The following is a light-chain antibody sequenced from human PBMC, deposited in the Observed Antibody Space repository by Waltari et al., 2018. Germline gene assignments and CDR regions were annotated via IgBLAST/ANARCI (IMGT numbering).Light chain of an antibody. J-gene: IGKJ1*01. CDR2: WAS. V-gene: IGKV4-1*01. CDR1: QSVFYSSNNKNY. CDR3: QQYFSSPQT. Sequence: DIVMTQSPDSLAVSLGERATINCKSSQSVFYSSNNKNYLAWYLQKPGRPPKLLIYWASTRESGVPARFSGSGSGTDFTLTISSLQAEDVAVYYCQQYFSSPQTFGQGTKVEVK.